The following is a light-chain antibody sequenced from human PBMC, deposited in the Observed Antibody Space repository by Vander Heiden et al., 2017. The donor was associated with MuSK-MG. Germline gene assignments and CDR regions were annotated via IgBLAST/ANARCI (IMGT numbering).Light chain of an antibody. J-gene: IGKJ2*01. CDR2: GTS. CDR1: QSVSSSY. V-gene: IGKV3-20*01. CDR3: QQYGSSPGYT. Sequence: EIVLTQSPGTLSSSPGERATLSCRASQSVSSSYLAWYQQKPGQAPRLLIYGTSSRATGSPDRFSGSGSGTDFTLTISRLEPEDFAVYYCQQYGSSPGYTFGQGTKLEIK.